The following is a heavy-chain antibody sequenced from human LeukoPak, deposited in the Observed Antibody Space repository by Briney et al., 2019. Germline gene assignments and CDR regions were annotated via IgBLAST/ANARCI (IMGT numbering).Heavy chain of an antibody. Sequence: ASVKVSCNASGYTFTSSGIRRVREAPGQGLEWMGWMSAYNGNTNYAQKLQGRVTMTTDTSTSTAYMELRSLRSDDTAVYYCAREHYYDSSGYYHGKYYLDYWGQGTLVTVSS. CDR3: AREHYYDSSGYYHGKYYLDY. CDR2: MSAYNGNT. CDR1: GYTFTSSG. J-gene: IGHJ4*02. V-gene: IGHV1-18*01. D-gene: IGHD3-22*01.